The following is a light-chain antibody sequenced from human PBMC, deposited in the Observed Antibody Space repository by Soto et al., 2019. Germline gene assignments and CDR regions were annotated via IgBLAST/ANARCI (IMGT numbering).Light chain of an antibody. CDR1: SSDVGAYDY. J-gene: IGLJ1*01. V-gene: IGLV2-14*01. CDR3: SVYTSSETAEV. Sequence: QSALTQPASVSGSPGQSITISCTGTSSDVGAYDYVSWYQQHPDKAPKLIIYVVSNRPSGVSNRFSGSKSGNTASLTISGLQAEDEADYYCSVYTSSETAEVFGTGTKLTVL. CDR2: VVS.